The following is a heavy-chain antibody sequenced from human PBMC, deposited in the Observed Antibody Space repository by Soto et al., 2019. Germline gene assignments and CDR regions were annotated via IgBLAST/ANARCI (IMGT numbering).Heavy chain of an antibody. Sequence: ASVKVSCKASGGTFSSYAISWVRQAPGQGLEWMGGIIPIFGTANYAQKFQGRVTITADESTSTAYMELSSLRSEDTAVYYCAGGYSSSWYYYYGMDVWGQGTTVTVSS. V-gene: IGHV1-69*13. CDR3: AGGYSSSWYYYYGMDV. D-gene: IGHD6-13*01. CDR2: IIPIFGTA. CDR1: GGTFSSYA. J-gene: IGHJ6*02.